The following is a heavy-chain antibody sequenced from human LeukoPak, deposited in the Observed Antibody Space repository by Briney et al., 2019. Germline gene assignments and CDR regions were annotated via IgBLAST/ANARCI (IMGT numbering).Heavy chain of an antibody. J-gene: IGHJ4*02. V-gene: IGHV3-7*01. CDR1: GFTFRSYW. Sequence: PGGSLRLSCAVSGFTFRSYWMHWVRQAPGKGLEWVASIRQDGGEKSYVDSVKGRLTISRDNTKNSLYLQMSSLRAEDTGVYYCARDGTAAGLYFDLWGQGTLVTVSS. CDR2: IRQDGGEK. D-gene: IGHD6-13*01. CDR3: ARDGTAAGLYFDL.